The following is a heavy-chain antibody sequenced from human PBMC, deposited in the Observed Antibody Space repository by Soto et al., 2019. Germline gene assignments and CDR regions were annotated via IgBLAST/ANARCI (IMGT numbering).Heavy chain of an antibody. J-gene: IGHJ5*02. CDR3: ARDRIDLWFDP. D-gene: IGHD1-26*01. V-gene: IGHV3-7*03. Sequence: PGGSLRLSCAACGFTFSAYWISWVRQVPGKGLEWVANIKQDGSEKYYVDSVKGRFTISRDNAKNSLYLQMTSLRAEDTAVYYCARDRIDLWFDPLGQGTLVAVSS. CDR2: IKQDGSEK. CDR1: GFTFSAYW.